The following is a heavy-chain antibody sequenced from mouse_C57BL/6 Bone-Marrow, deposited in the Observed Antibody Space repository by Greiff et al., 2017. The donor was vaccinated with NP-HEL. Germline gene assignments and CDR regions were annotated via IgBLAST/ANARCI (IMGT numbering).Heavy chain of an antibody. J-gene: IGHJ1*03. CDR1: GFTFSDYY. Sequence: EVMLVESEGGLVQPGSSMKLSCTASGFTFSDYYMAWVRQVPEKGLEWVANINYDGSSTYYLDSLKSRFIISRDNAKNILYLQMSSLKSEDTATYYCARYDYDDGYWYFDVWGTGTTVTVSS. CDR2: INYDGSST. CDR3: ARYDYDDGYWYFDV. D-gene: IGHD2-4*01. V-gene: IGHV5-16*01.